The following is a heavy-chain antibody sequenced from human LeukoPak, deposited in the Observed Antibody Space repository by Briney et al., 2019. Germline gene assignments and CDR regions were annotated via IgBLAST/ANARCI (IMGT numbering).Heavy chain of an antibody. CDR2: IKQDGSEK. Sequence: PGGSLRLSCAASGFTFSSYWMSWVRQAPGKGLEWVANIKQDGSEKYYVDSVKGRFTISRDNAKNSLYLQMNSLRAEDTAVYYCAKAVRGVSTGRGDYFDYWGQGTLVTISS. V-gene: IGHV3-7*03. D-gene: IGHD1-1*01. CDR1: GFTFSSYW. J-gene: IGHJ4*02. CDR3: AKAVRGVSTGRGDYFDY.